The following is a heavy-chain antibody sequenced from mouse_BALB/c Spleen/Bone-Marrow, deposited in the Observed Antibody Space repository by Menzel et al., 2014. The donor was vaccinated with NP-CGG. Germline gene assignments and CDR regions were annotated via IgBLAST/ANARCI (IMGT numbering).Heavy chain of an antibody. CDR3: AMRLLTS. Sequence: LQQSGPGLVKPSQSLSLTCSVTGYSITSGYYWNWIRQFPGNKLEWMGYISYDGSNNYNPSLKNRISITRDTSKSQFFLKLNSVTSEDTATYYCAMRLLTSWGQGTLVTVSA. D-gene: IGHD2-3*01. CDR1: GYSITSGYY. CDR2: ISYDGSN. J-gene: IGHJ3*01. V-gene: IGHV3-6*02.